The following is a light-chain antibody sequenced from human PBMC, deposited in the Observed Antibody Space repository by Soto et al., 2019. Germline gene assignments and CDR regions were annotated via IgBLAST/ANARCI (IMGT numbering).Light chain of an antibody. CDR1: QSISNK. Sequence: EIVMTQSPATLSLSPGEGATLSCRASQSISNKLAWYQQKPGQAPRLLMYDASTRATDIPARFSGSGSGAELTINITSLQSEDFAVYYCQQYGNWPPLTFGGGTKVDIK. J-gene: IGKJ4*01. V-gene: IGKV3-15*01. CDR2: DAS. CDR3: QQYGNWPPLT.